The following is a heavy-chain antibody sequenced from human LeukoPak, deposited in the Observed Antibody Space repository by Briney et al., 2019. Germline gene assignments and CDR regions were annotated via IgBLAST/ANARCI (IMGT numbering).Heavy chain of an antibody. CDR3: ARQESDSSGYSWFDP. V-gene: IGHV4-61*02. D-gene: IGHD3-22*01. Sequence: RIYTSANTNYNPSLKSRVTISVDTSKNQFSLKLSSVTAADTAVYYCARQESDSSGYSWFDPWGQGTLVTVSS. CDR2: IYTSANT. J-gene: IGHJ5*02.